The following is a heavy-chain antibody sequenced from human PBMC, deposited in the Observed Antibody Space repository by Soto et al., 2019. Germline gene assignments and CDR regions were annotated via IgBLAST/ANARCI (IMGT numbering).Heavy chain of an antibody. Sequence: ASVNVSCMASGYTFTSYYMHWVRQAPGQGLEWTGISNPSGGGTNYAQKLQGWVTMTRDTSISTAYMELSRLRSDDTAVYYCARDKGYDFWSGLNLYGMDVWGQGTTVTVSS. D-gene: IGHD3-3*01. J-gene: IGHJ6*02. CDR3: ARDKGYDFWSGLNLYGMDV. CDR1: GYTFTSYY. V-gene: IGHV1-2*04. CDR2: SNPSGGGT.